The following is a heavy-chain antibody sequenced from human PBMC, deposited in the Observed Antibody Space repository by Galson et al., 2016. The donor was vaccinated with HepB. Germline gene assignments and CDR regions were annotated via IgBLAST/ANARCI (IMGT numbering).Heavy chain of an antibody. CDR2: TYYRSNWHN. D-gene: IGHD4-17*01. V-gene: IGHV6-1*01. J-gene: IGHJ2*01. Sequence: CAISGDSVSSDTAAWNWIRQSPSRGLEWLGRTYYRSNWHNDYAVSVKSRISINPDTSKNQFSLQLNSVTPEDTAVYYCESSDYGDYGGREFDYWSRGTQVVVSS. CDR3: ESSDYGDYGGREFDY. CDR1: GDSVSSDTAA.